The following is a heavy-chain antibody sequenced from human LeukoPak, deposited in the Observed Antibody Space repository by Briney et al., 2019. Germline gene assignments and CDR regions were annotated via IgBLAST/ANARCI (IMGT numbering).Heavy chain of an antibody. J-gene: IGHJ4*02. D-gene: IGHD3-3*01. CDR1: GYSFTAYY. CDR2: INPNSGGT. V-gene: IGHV1-2*02. CDR3: ARAQTYYDFWSGYSRGSFDY. Sequence: ASVKVSCKASGYSFTAYYMHWERQAPGQGLEWMGWINPNSGGTNYAQKFQGRVTMTRDTSISTAYMELSRLRSDDTAVYYCARAQTYYDFWSGYSRGSFDYWGQGTLVTVSS.